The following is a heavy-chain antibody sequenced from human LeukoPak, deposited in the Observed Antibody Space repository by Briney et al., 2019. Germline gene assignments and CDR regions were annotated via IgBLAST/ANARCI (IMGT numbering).Heavy chain of an antibody. D-gene: IGHD2-2*01. CDR1: GGSISSYY. J-gene: IGHJ6*02. V-gene: IGHV4-59*01. Sequence: PSETLSLTCTVSGGSISSYYWSWIRQSPGKGLEWIGYIYRSESTSYNPSLKSRVTISVDTSKNQFSLNLKSVTAADTAVYYCARSSIVVPGSINYYYYGMDVWGQGTTATVSS. CDR2: IYRSEST. CDR3: ARSSIVVPGSINYYYYGMDV.